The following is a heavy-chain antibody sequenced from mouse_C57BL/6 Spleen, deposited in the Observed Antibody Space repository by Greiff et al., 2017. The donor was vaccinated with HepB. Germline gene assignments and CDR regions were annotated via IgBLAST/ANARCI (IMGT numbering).Heavy chain of an antibody. J-gene: IGHJ4*01. CDR1: GYAFTNYL. V-gene: IGHV1-54*01. D-gene: IGHD2-1*01. Sequence: VQLQQSGAELVRPGTSVKVSCKASGYAFTNYLIEWVKQRPGQGLEWIGVINPGSGGTNYNEKFKGKATLTADKSSSTAYMQLSSLTSEDSAVYFCARGYYDYDAMDYWGQGTSVTVSS. CDR3: ARGYYDYDAMDY. CDR2: INPGSGGT.